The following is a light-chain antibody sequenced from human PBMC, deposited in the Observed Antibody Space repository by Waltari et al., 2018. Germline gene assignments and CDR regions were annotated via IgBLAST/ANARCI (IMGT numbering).Light chain of an antibody. CDR3: SSYAGSNNFV. CDR2: EGS. V-gene: IGLV2-8*01. J-gene: IGLJ1*01. CDR1: SSAVGGYHY. Sequence: QSALTQPPSAPGSPGQSVPISCTGTSSAVGGYHYVSWYQQHPGKAPKLMIYEGSKRPSGVPDRFSGSKSGNTASLTVSGLQAEDEADYYCSSYAGSNNFVFGTGTKVTVL.